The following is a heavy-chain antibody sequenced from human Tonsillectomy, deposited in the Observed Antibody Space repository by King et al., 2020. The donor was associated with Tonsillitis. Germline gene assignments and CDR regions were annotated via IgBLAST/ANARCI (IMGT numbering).Heavy chain of an antibody. Sequence: QVQLQQSGPGLVKXSQTLSLTCAISGDSVSSNSAAWNWIRQSPSRGLEWLGRTYYKSKWYIDYAVFVXSRITINPDTSXNQFSLQLNSVTPEDTAVYXXXRXXIXXXNXXXDWYFDLWGRXTXVTVXS. J-gene: IGHJ2*01. V-gene: IGHV6-1*01. CDR1: GDSVSSNSAA. CDR2: TYYKSKWYI. CDR3: XRXXIXXXNXXXDWYFDL.